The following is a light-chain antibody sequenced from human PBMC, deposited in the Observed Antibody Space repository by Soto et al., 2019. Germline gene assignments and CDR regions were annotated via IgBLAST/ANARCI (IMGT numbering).Light chain of an antibody. J-gene: IGKJ5*01. CDR1: ESISRW. Sequence: IQITHSPSALASSVGVKVTITGQASESISRWLAWYQQKPGKAPKLLIYKASSLESGVPSRFSGSGSGTEFTLTINSLQADDFATYYCQQHNSFSITFGQGTRLEIK. CDR2: KAS. CDR3: QQHNSFSIT. V-gene: IGKV1-5*03.